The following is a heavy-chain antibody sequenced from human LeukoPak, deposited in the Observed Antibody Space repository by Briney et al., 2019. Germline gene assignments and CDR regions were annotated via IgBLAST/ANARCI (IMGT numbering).Heavy chain of an antibody. CDR3: ARRGLSRYYFDY. D-gene: IGHD1-14*01. Sequence: GGSLRLSCAASGFTFSSYGMHWVRQAPGKGLEWVAVISYDGSNKYYADSVKGRFTISRDNSKNTLYLQMNSLRAEDTAVYYCARRGLSRYYFDYWGQGTLVTVSS. J-gene: IGHJ4*02. V-gene: IGHV3-30*03. CDR1: GFTFSSYG. CDR2: ISYDGSNK.